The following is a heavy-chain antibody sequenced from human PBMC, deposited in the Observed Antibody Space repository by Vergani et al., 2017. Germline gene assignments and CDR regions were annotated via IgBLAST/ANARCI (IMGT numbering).Heavy chain of an antibody. D-gene: IGHD3-22*01. Sequence: EVQLVQSGAEVKKPGESLKISCKGSGYSFTSYRIGWVRQMPGKGLEWMGIIYPGDSDTRYSPSFQGQVTISADKSISTAYLQWSSLKASDTAMYYCARSNLYYYDSSGYDYWGQGTLVTVSS. CDR3: ARSNLYYYDSSGYDY. CDR2: IYPGDSDT. J-gene: IGHJ4*02. V-gene: IGHV5-51*01. CDR1: GYSFTSYR.